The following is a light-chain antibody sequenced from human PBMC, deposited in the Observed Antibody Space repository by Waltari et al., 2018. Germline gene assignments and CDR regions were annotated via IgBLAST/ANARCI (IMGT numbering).Light chain of an antibody. J-gene: IGKJ3*01. CDR3: QQRSNWPPLFT. V-gene: IGKV3-11*01. CDR1: QSVSSY. CDR2: DAS. Sequence: EIVLTQSPATLPLSPRERATLSCRASQSVSSYLAWYQQKPGQAPRLRIYDASNRATGIPARFSGSGSGTDFTLTISSLEPEDFAVYYCQQRSNWPPLFTFGPGTKVDIK.